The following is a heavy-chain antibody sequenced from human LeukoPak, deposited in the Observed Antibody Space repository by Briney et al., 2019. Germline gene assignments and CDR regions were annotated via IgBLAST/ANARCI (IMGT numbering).Heavy chain of an antibody. CDR3: ARGRVSGSYWDYFDY. CDR1: GYTFTSYG. Sequence: ASVKVSCKASGYTFTSYGIRWVRQAPGQGLEWMGWISAYNGNTNYAQKLQGRVTMTTDTSTSTAYMELRSLRSDDTAVYYCARGRVSGSYWDYFDYWGQGTLVTVSS. V-gene: IGHV1-18*01. J-gene: IGHJ4*02. CDR2: ISAYNGNT. D-gene: IGHD1-26*01.